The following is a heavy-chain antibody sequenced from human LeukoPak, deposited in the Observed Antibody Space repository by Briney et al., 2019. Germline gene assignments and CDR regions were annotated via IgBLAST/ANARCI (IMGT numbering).Heavy chain of an antibody. CDR1: GGSISNYY. D-gene: IGHD6-13*01. CDR2: IYISGSI. J-gene: IGHJ5*02. CDR3: ARHPQVYSSSWPNWFDP. Sequence: SETLSLTCTVSGGSISNYYWSWIRQPAGKGLEWIGRIYISGSINYNPSLKSRVTISVDTSKNQFSLKLSSVTAADTAVYYCARHPQVYSSSWPNWFDPWGQGTLVTVSS. V-gene: IGHV4-4*07.